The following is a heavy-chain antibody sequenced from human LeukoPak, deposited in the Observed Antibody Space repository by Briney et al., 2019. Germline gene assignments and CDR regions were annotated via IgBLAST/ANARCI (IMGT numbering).Heavy chain of an antibody. D-gene: IGHD5-18*01. CDR2: INHSGST. CDR1: GGSFSDYC. Sequence: SETLSLTCAVYGGSFSDYCWSWIRQPPGKGLEWIGEINHSGSTNYNPSLKSRVTISVYTSKNQFSLKLSSVTAADTAVYYCARGVRSSIYSYGFMNYWGQGTLVTVSS. V-gene: IGHV4-34*01. J-gene: IGHJ4*02. CDR3: ARGVRSSIYSYGFMNY.